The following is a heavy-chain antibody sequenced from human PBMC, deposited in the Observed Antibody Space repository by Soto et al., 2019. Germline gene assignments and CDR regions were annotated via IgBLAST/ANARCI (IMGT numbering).Heavy chain of an antibody. V-gene: IGHV1-69*13. Sequence: SVKVSCKASGGTFSSYAISWVRQAPGQGLEWMGGIIPIFGTADYAQKFQGRVTITADESTSTAYMELSSLRSEDTAVYYCARVDYYYGSGSYQPANYYYYGMDVWGQGTTVTVSS. J-gene: IGHJ6*02. CDR1: GGTFSSYA. CDR3: ARVDYYYGSGSYQPANYYYYGMDV. CDR2: IIPIFGTA. D-gene: IGHD3-10*01.